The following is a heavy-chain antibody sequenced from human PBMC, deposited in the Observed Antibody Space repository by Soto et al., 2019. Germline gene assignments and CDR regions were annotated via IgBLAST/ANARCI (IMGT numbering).Heavy chain of an antibody. D-gene: IGHD3-9*01. V-gene: IGHV4-39*01. Sequence: PSETLSLTCTVSGGSISSSSYYWGWIRQPPGKGLEWIGSIYYSGSTYYNPSLKSRVTISVDTSKNQFSLKLSSVTAADTAVYYCASRASLRYFDWLPRGYYYYGMDVWGRGTTVTVSS. CDR2: IYYSGST. CDR3: ASRASLRYFDWLPRGYYYYGMDV. CDR1: GGSISSSSYY. J-gene: IGHJ6*02.